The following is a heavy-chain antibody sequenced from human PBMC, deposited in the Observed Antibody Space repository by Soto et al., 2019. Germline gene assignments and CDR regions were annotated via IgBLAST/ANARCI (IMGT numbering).Heavy chain of an antibody. Sequence: QVQLVESGGGVVQPGRSLRLSCAASGFTFSSYGMHWVRQAPGKGLEWVAVIWYDGSNKYYADSVKGRFTISRDNSKNTLYLQMNSLRAEDTAVYYCARGDKGGNFDYWGQGTLVTVSS. V-gene: IGHV3-33*01. CDR2: IWYDGSNK. D-gene: IGHD3-16*01. CDR3: ARGDKGGNFDY. CDR1: GFTFSSYG. J-gene: IGHJ4*02.